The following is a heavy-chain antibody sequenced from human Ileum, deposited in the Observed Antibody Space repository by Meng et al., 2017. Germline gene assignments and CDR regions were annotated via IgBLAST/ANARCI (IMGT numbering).Heavy chain of an antibody. CDR3: ARGVAEN. D-gene: IGHD6-19*01. CDR2: IYPHNGAT. CDR1: GYTFTGNN. V-gene: IGHV1-2*06. Sequence: QVHTVQSGAEVKKPGASVKVSCKPPGYTFTGNNLHWVRQAPGQGLDWMGRIYPHNGATNYAQTFQGRVTMTGDTSIATAYMELNRLTSDDTAVYYCARGVAENWGQGTLVTVSS. J-gene: IGHJ4*02.